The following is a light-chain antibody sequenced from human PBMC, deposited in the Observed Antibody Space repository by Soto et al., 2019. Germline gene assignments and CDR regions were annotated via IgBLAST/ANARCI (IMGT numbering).Light chain of an antibody. V-gene: IGLV1-44*01. Sequence: QSVLTQAPSASGTPGQRVTISCSGSSSNIGSNTVSWYQQFPGTAPKLLIYSNDQRPSGVPDRFSGSKSGTSASLAIGGLQSEDEADYYCAAWDDSLNGRVFGGGTKLTVL. CDR2: SND. CDR1: SSNIGSNT. J-gene: IGLJ3*02. CDR3: AAWDDSLNGRV.